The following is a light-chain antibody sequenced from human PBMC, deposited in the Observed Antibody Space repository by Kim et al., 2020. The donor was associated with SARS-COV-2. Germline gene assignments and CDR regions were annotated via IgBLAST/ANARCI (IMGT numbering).Light chain of an antibody. CDR1: QSINIW. J-gene: IGKJ1*01. CDR3: QEDKSDSWT. V-gene: IGKV1-5*01. Sequence: GDRVTITCRASQSINIWLAWYQQKPGKAPNLLIYDASNLETGVPSRFSGSGSGTQFNLTISILQPDDFATYYCQEDKSDSWTFGQGTKVDIK. CDR2: DAS.